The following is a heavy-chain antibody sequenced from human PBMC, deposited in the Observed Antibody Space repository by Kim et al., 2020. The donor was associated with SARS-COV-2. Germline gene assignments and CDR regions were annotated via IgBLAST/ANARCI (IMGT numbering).Heavy chain of an antibody. CDR1: GFTVSSNY. J-gene: IGHJ4*02. CDR2: IYSGGST. Sequence: GGSLRLSCAASGFTVSSNYMSWVRQAPGKGLEWVSVIYSGGSTYYADSVKGRFTISRDNSKNTLYLQMNSLRAEDTAVYYCARGWDYYDSSGVFDYWGQGTLVTVSS. V-gene: IGHV3-53*01. CDR3: ARGWDYYDSSGVFDY. D-gene: IGHD3-22*01.